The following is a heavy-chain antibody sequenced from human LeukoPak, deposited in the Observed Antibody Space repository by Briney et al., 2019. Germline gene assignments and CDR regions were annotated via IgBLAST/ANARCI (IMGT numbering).Heavy chain of an antibody. CDR2: INPNSGGT. D-gene: IGHD1-1*01. CDR1: GYTFTGYY. V-gene: IGHV1-2*02. Sequence: ASLKVSCKASGYTFTGYYVHWVRQAPGQGLEWMGWINPNSGGTNYAQKFQGRVTMTRDTSISTAYMELSRLRSDDTAVYYCARVRVDGTNWFDPWGQGTLVTVPS. CDR3: ARVRVDGTNWFDP. J-gene: IGHJ5*02.